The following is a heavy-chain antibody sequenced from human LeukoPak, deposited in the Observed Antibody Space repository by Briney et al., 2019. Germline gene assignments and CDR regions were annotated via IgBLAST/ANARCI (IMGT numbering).Heavy chain of an antibody. D-gene: IGHD3-10*01. Sequence: ASVKVSCKASGYTFTGYYMHWVRQAPGQGLEWMGWINPNSGGTNYAQKFQGRVTMTRDTSISTAYMELSRQRSDDTAVYYCARDDITMVRGVHNWFDPWGQGTLVTVSS. CDR1: GYTFTGYY. CDR3: ARDDITMVRGVHNWFDP. V-gene: IGHV1-2*02. CDR2: INPNSGGT. J-gene: IGHJ5*02.